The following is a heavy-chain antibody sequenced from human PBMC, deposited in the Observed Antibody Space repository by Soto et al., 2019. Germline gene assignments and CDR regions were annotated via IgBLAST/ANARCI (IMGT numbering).Heavy chain of an antibody. CDR3: ARDLRPDPGAFDI. CDR1: GGSISSGGYY. V-gene: IGHV4-31*03. CDR2: VYYSGST. Sequence: QVQLQESGPGLVKPSQTLSLTCTVSGGSISSGGYYWSWIRQHPRNGLEWIGYVYYSGSTYYNPSLKSRVTISVDTSKNQFSLKLSSVTVADTAVYYCARDLRPDPGAFDIWGQGTMVTVSS. J-gene: IGHJ3*02.